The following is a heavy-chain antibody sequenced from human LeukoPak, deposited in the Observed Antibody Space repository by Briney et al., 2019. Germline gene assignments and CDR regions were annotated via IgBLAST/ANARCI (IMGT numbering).Heavy chain of an antibody. V-gene: IGHV3-30*18. J-gene: IGHJ4*02. D-gene: IGHD3-16*02. CDR2: ISYDGSNK. CDR1: GFTFSSYG. CDR3: AKDRLGELSFLDY. Sequence: GGSLRLSCAASGFTFSSYGMHWVRQAPGKGLEWVAVISYDGSNKYYVDSVKGRFTISRDNSKNTLYPQMSSLRAEDTAMYYCAKDRLGELSFLDYWGQGTLVTVSS.